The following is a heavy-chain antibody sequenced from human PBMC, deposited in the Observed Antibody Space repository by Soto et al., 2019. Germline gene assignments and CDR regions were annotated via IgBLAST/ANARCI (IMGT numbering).Heavy chain of an antibody. Sequence: ASVKVSCKAFGSTFISYAISCVRQAPGQGLEWMGGIIPIFGTANYAQKFQGRVTITADESTRTAYMELSSLRSEDTAVFYCAGSIGMATTLAYFDYWGQGTLVTVSS. D-gene: IGHD1-26*01. CDR1: GSTFISYA. V-gene: IGHV1-69*13. J-gene: IGHJ4*02. CDR2: IIPIFGTA. CDR3: AGSIGMATTLAYFDY.